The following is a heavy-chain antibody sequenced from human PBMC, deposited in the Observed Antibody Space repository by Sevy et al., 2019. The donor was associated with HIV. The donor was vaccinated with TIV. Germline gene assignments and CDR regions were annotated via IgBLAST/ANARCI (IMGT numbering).Heavy chain of an antibody. V-gene: IGHV1-46*02. CDR2: INPTSGST. CDR1: GYTFNNYY. D-gene: IGHD2-2*01. CDR3: ARDDVVIPALGY. J-gene: IGHJ4*02. Sequence: ASVKVSCKASGYTFNNYYMHWVRQAPGQGLEWMGIINPTSGSTSYAQKFQGRVTMTRDTSTSTVYMELGSLRSEDTAIYYCARDDVVIPALGYWGQGTLVTVSS.